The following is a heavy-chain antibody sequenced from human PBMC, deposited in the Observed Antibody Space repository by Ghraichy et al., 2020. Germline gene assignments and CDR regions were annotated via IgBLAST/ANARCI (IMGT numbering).Heavy chain of an antibody. CDR1: GYTFTSYG. D-gene: IGHD4-17*01. Sequence: ASVKVSCKASGYTFTSYGISWVRQAPGQGLEWTGWVSADNGETNYAQKFQGRVTLTTDTSTTTAYMELRSLRSDDTAVYYCARDEGSSVTTDSFDPWGQGTLVTVSS. CDR3: ARDEGSSVTTDSFDP. V-gene: IGHV1-18*01. J-gene: IGHJ5*02. CDR2: VSADNGET.